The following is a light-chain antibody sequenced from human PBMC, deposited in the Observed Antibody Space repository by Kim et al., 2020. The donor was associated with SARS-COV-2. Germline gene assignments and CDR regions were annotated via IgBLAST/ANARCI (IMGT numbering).Light chain of an antibody. V-gene: IGLV7-46*01. J-gene: IGLJ3*02. CDR1: TCAVTRGHY. CDR2: DTS. CDR3: LLFSSGVRV. Sequence: PGRNVTLTFASSTCAVTRGHYPSWFHQKPGQAPTTLIYDTSSTHSWTPARFSGSLLGGKAALTLSGAQPEDEAEYYCLLFSSGVRVFGGGTQLTVL.